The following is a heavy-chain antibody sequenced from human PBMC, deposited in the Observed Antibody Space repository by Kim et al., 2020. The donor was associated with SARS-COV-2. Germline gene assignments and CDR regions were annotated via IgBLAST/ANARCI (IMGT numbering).Heavy chain of an antibody. J-gene: IGHJ4*02. Sequence: GGSLRLSCAASGFTFGSHAMSWVRQAPGKGLEWVSTISGSGGSTYYADSVKGRFTISRDNSKNTLYLQMNSLRAEDTAVYYCAKGIKAAALFDYWGQGTLVTVSS. D-gene: IGHD6-13*01. CDR3: AKGIKAAALFDY. CDR1: GFTFGSHA. V-gene: IGHV3-23*01. CDR2: ISGSGGST.